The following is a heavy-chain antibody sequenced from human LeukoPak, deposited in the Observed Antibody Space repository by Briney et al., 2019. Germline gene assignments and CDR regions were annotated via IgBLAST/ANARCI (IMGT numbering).Heavy chain of an antibody. V-gene: IGHV3-7*01. Sequence: GGSLRLSCAASGFTFSAHWMSWDRQAPGKGLEWVANIKEDGSEKYYVDSVKGRFTISRDIAKNSLYLQMNSLRAEDTAVYYCARDLYSQYWGQGTLVTVSS. CDR1: GFTFSAHW. J-gene: IGHJ4*02. CDR2: IKEDGSEK. D-gene: IGHD2-21*01. CDR3: ARDLYSQY.